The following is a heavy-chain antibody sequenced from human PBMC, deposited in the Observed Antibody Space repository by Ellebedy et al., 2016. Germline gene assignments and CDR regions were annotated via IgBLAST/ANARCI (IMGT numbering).Heavy chain of an antibody. CDR3: ARAKPEATGFDWGMDV. CDR2: MNSDGTYT. Sequence: GGSLRLSXAASGFTFRSYWMHWVRQAPGKGLVWVSRMNSDGTYTNYADSFKGRFTISRDNAKNTLYLQMNSLGAEDTAVYYCARAKPEATGFDWGMDVWGQGTTVTVSS. V-gene: IGHV3-74*01. J-gene: IGHJ6*02. D-gene: IGHD3-9*01. CDR1: GFTFRSYW.